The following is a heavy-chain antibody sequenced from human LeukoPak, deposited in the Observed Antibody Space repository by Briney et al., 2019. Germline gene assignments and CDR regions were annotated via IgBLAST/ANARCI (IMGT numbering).Heavy chain of an antibody. CDR3: ARDLRGYSGYDYLFY. Sequence: VASVKVSCKASGYTFSDYYMHWVRQAPGQGLEWMGWINPNSGGTNYAQKFQGRVTMTRDTSISTAYMELSRLRSDDTAVYYCARDLRGYSGYDYLFYWGQGTLVTVSS. CDR1: GYTFSDYY. D-gene: IGHD5-12*01. J-gene: IGHJ4*02. V-gene: IGHV1-2*02. CDR2: INPNSGGT.